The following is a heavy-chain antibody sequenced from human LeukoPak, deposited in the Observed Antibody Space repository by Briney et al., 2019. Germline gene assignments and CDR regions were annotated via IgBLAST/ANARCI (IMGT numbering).Heavy chain of an antibody. V-gene: IGHV4-59*01. CDR3: AGDGSHPPDAFDI. D-gene: IGHD1-26*01. J-gene: IGHJ3*02. Sequence: AETLSLTCTVSGLTFSSYYWSWVRQPPGKGLEWISDIYYSGSTNYNPDLMRRVIISADTTYKHIFLKPINVTAADTAVYYCAGDGSHPPDAFDIWGQGTMVTVSS. CDR2: IYYSGST. CDR1: GLTFSSYY.